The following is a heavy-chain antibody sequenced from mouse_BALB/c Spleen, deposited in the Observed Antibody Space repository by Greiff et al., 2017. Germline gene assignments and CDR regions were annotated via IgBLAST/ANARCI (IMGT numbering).Heavy chain of an antibody. V-gene: IGHV1-82*01. J-gene: IGHJ3*01. CDR2: IYPGDGDT. CDR3: ARERYDTWFAY. CDR1: GYAFSSSW. D-gene: IGHD2-14*01. Sequence: VHLVESGPELVKPGASVKISCKASGYAFSSSWMNWVKQRPGQGLEWIGRIYPGDGDTNYNGKFKGKATLTADKSSSTAYMQLSSLTSVDSAVYFCARERYDTWFAYWGQGTLVTVSA.